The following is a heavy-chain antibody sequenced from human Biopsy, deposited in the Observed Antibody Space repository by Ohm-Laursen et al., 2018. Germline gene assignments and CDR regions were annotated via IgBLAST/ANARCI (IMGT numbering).Heavy chain of an antibody. CDR3: TCRYGDFPL. J-gene: IGHJ3*01. CDR1: GGSFNGYF. CDR2: ITQSGST. V-gene: IGHV4-34*01. Sequence: GTLSFTCSVYGGSFNGYFWSWIRQPPGKGLEWIGDITQSGSTNYSPFLKSRATISVDTAKKLFPLSLRSVAAADTAIYFCTCRYGDFPLWGQGTMVTVSS. D-gene: IGHD4-17*01.